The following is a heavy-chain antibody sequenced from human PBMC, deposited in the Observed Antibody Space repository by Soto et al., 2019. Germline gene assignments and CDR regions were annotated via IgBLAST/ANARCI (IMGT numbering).Heavy chain of an antibody. D-gene: IGHD6-19*01. CDR1: GFTFSSYG. CDR2: ISYDGSNK. V-gene: IGHV3-30*18. CDR3: AKLLYSSGWYDF. J-gene: IGHJ4*02. Sequence: QVQLVESGGGVVQTGRSLRLSCAASGFTFSSYGMHWVRQAPGKGLEWVAVISYDGSNKYYADSVKGRFTISRDNSKNTLYLQMNSLRAEDTAVYYCAKLLYSSGWYDFWGQGTLVTVSS.